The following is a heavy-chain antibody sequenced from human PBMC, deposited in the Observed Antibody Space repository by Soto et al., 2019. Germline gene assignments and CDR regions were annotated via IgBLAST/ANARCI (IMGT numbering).Heavy chain of an antibody. CDR2: INPNSGGT. V-gene: IGHV1-2*04. CDR3: ARYDSNCNFDY. J-gene: IGHJ4*02. Sequence: SVKASCKDSGYTFNGYSLHSLRQAPGQGLEWMGWINPNSGGTNYAQKFQGWVTMTRDTSISTAYMELSRLRSDDTAVYYCARYDSNCNFDYWGQGTLVTVSS. D-gene: IGHD3-22*01. CDR1: GYTFNGYS.